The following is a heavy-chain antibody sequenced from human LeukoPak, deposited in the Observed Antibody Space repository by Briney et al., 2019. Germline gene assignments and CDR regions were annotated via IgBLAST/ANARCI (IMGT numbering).Heavy chain of an antibody. Sequence: ASVKVSCKASGYTFTGYYMHWVRRAPGQGPEWMGWINPNSGGTNYAQKFQGRATMTRDTSISTAYMELSRLRSDDTAVYYCARVAGALMTIYRWGQGTLVTVSS. J-gene: IGHJ4*02. CDR1: GYTFTGYY. CDR2: INPNSGGT. D-gene: IGHD4/OR15-4a*01. CDR3: ARVAGALMTIYR. V-gene: IGHV1-2*02.